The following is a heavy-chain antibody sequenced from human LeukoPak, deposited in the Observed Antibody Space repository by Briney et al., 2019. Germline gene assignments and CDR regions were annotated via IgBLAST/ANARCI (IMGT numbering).Heavy chain of an antibody. CDR3: ARGFTWAFDI. CDR2: INPNSGGT. D-gene: IGHD2/OR15-2a*01. J-gene: IGHJ3*02. Sequence: GASVKVSCKASGYTFTSYDINWVRQATGQRLEWMGWINPNSGGTNYAQKFQGRVTMTRDTSISTAYMELSRLRSDDTAVYYCARGFTWAFDIWGQGTMVTVSS. V-gene: IGHV1-2*02. CDR1: GYTFTSYD.